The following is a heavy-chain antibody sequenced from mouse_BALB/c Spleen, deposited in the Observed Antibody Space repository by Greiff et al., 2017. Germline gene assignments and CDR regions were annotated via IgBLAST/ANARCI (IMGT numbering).Heavy chain of an antibody. CDR2: INPGSGGT. Sequence: QVQLQQSGAELVRPGTSVKVSCKASGYAFTNYLIEWVKQRPGQGLEWIGVINPGSGGTNYNEKFKGKATLTADKSSSTAYMQLSSLTSDDSAVYCCARDGDYGYPAYWGQGTLVTVSA. CDR1: GYAFTNYL. J-gene: IGHJ3*01. CDR3: ARDGDYGYPAY. V-gene: IGHV1-54*01. D-gene: IGHD1-2*01.